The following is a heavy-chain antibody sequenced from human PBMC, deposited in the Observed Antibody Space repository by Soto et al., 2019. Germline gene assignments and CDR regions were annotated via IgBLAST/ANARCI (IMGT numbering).Heavy chain of an antibody. CDR2: IYYSGST. Sequence: PSETLSLTCTVSGCSISSGGYYWSWIRQHPGKGLEWIGYIYYSGSTYYNPSLKSRVTMSVDTSENQFSLRLSSVTAADTAVYYCARKDSGYADYMDVWGKGTTVTVSS. CDR3: ARKDSGYADYMDV. J-gene: IGHJ6*03. V-gene: IGHV4-31*03. CDR1: GCSISSGGYY. D-gene: IGHD5-12*01.